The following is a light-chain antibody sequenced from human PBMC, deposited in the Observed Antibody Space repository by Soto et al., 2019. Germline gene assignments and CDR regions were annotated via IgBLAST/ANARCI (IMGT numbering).Light chain of an antibody. CDR2: GAT. V-gene: IGKV3-15*01. CDR3: QQYNNWPPRFT. Sequence: EIMMTQSPATLSVSPGDRVTLSCRASETLSNNLAWFHQKPGQAPRLLIYGATTRATGIPARFSGSGSGTEFALTISSLQSEDFAISYCQQYNNWPPRFTFGPGTRVDIK. CDR1: ETLSNN. J-gene: IGKJ3*01.